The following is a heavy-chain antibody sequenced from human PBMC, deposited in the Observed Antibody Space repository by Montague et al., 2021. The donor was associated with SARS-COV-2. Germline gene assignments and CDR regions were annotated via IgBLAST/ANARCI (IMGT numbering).Heavy chain of an antibody. J-gene: IGHJ3*02. Sequence: TLSLTCNVSGGSISNYCYYCIRISPHPGKGLMWIVYMYDNGTXYYNPSLTSRVTMSLYTSKNQFSLKLSSVTAADTAVYYCAGGDGVVVAAQDIWGQGRMVTVSS. D-gene: IGHD2-15*01. V-gene: IGHV4-31*03. CDR1: GGSISNYCYY. CDR2: MYDNGTX. CDR3: AGGDGVVVAAQDI.